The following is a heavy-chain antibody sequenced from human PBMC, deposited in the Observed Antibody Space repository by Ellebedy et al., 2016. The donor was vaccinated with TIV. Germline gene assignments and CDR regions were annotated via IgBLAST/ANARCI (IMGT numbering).Heavy chain of an antibody. J-gene: IGHJ4*02. V-gene: IGHV3-7*01. Sequence: PGGSLRLSCAASGFTFSRCWMSWVRQAPGKGLEWVANINEDGSEKNYVDSVKGRFTIPRDNAKNSLYLQMNSLRAEDTAVYYCAPEPEDIEVEAAAWGQGTLVTVSS. CDR3: APEPEDIEVEAAA. CDR2: INEDGSEK. CDR1: GFTFSRCW. D-gene: IGHD2-2*01.